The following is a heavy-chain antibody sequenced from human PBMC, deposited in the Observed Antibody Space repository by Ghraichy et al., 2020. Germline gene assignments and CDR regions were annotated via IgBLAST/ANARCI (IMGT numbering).Heavy chain of an antibody. D-gene: IGHD6-19*01. J-gene: IGHJ4*02. CDR1: GFIFSGYW. CDR3: ARDLGSGWYFDY. CDR2: IKKDGSEK. V-gene: IGHV3-7*03. Sequence: GGSLRLSCAASGFIFSGYWMSWVRQAPGKGLEWVANIKKDGSEKYYVDSVKGRFTISRDNAKNSLYLQMNSLRAEDTAVYYCARDLGSGWYFDYWGQGTLVTLSS.